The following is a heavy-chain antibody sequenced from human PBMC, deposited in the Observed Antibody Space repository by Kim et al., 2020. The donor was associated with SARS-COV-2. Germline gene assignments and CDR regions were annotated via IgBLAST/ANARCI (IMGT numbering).Heavy chain of an antibody. D-gene: IGHD6-19*01. CDR3: ARVVGRIAVASLTYFDY. J-gene: IGHJ4*02. CDR1: GGSISSGGYY. V-gene: IGHV4-31*03. Sequence: SETLSLTCTVSGGSISSGGYYWSWIRQHPGKGLEWIGYIYYSGSTYYNPSLKSRVTISVDTSKNQFSLKLSSVTAADTAVYYCARVVGRIAVASLTYFDYWGQGTLVTVAS. CDR2: IYYSGST.